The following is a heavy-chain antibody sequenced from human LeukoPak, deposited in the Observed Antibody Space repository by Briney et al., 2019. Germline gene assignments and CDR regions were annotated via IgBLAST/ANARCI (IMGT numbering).Heavy chain of an antibody. CDR1: GYTFTSYG. V-gene: IGHV1-18*01. J-gene: IGHJ3*02. D-gene: IGHD6-13*01. Sequence: GASVTVSRKASGYTFTSYGISWVRQAPGQGLEWMGWISAYNGNTNYAKKLQGRVTMTTDTSTSTAYRELSSLRSDDTAVYYCARYSSSWYGAFDIWGQGTMVTVSS. CDR2: ISAYNGNT. CDR3: ARYSSSWYGAFDI.